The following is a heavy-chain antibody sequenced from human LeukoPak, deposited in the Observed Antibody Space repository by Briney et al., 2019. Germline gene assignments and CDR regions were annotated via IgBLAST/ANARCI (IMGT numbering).Heavy chain of an antibody. D-gene: IGHD3-22*01. V-gene: IGHV4-30-4*08. Sequence: PSETLSLTCTVPGGSISSGDYYWSWIRQPPGKGLEWIGYIYYSGSTYYNPSLKSRVTISVDTSKNQFSLKLGSVTAADTAVYYCARDPYDSSGYYDYWGQGPLVTVSS. CDR1: GGSISSGDYY. J-gene: IGHJ4*02. CDR3: ARDPYDSSGYYDY. CDR2: IYYSGST.